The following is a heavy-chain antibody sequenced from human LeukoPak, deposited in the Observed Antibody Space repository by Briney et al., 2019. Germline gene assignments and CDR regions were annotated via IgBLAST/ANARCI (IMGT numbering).Heavy chain of an antibody. D-gene: IGHD1-26*01. CDR3: ARAPGIVGTTPFGNY. CDR1: GYSISSSNY. V-gene: IGHV4-28*05. CDR2: IYYSGSI. Sequence: SETLSLTCAVSGYSISSSNYWAWLRQPPGQGLEGIGHIYYSGSIYYNPYLKSRVTMSVDTSKNQFSLKLSSVTAADTAIYYCARAPGIVGTTPFGNYWGRGTLVTASS. J-gene: IGHJ4*02.